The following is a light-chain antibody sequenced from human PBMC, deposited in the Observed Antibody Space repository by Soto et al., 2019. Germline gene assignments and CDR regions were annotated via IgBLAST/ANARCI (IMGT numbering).Light chain of an antibody. CDR3: QQYGSSPPYT. Sequence: EVVLTQSPGTLSLSPGERATLSCRASQSVNNNYVAWYQQKTGQAPRLLIFGSSDRATGITDRFSGSGSGTDFTLTISRLEPEDFAVYYCQQYGSSPPYTFGQGAKLEIK. CDR1: QSVNNNY. CDR2: GSS. V-gene: IGKV3-20*01. J-gene: IGKJ2*01.